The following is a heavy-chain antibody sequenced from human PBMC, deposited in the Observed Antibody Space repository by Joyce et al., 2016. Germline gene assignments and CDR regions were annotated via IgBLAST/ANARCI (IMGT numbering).Heavy chain of an antibody. CDR3: AKNRVAVSTHYYFDS. Sequence: QVQLVESGGGVVQPGRSLRLSCAASGFTFSTYGMHWVRQAPGKGLEWVTLISYDGSNKNYADSVKGRFTNSRDNSKNTLYLQMNSLRAEDTAVYYCAKNRVAVSTHYYFDSWGQGTLVTVSS. J-gene: IGHJ4*02. CDR2: ISYDGSNK. CDR1: GFTFSTYG. V-gene: IGHV3-30*18. D-gene: IGHD5/OR15-5a*01.